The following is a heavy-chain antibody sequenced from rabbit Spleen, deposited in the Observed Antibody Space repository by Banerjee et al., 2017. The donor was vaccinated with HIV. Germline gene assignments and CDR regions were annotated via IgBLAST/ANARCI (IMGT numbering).Heavy chain of an antibody. D-gene: IGHD1-1*01. CDR1: GFSFSSSYY. V-gene: IGHV1S40*01. Sequence: QSLEESGGDLVKPGASLTLTCTASGFSFSSSYYMCWVRQAPGKGLEWIACIDTGSSDFTYFASWAKGRFTCSKTSSTTVTLQMTSLTAADTATYFCARDSASSFSSYGMDLWARGPSSPS. J-gene: IGHJ6*01. CDR3: ARDSASSFSSYGMDL. CDR2: IDTGSSDFT.